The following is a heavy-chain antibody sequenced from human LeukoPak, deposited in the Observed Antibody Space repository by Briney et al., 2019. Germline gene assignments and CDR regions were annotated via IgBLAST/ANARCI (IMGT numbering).Heavy chain of an antibody. V-gene: IGHV4-39*01. Sequence: SETLSLTCTVSGGSISSSSYYWGWIRQPPGKGLEWTGSIYYSGSTYYNPSLKSRVTISVDTSKNQFSLKLSSVTAADTAVYYCARLNDYGDYVSWFDPWGQGTLVTVSS. CDR3: ARLNDYGDYVSWFDP. CDR1: GGSISSSSYY. CDR2: IYYSGST. D-gene: IGHD4-17*01. J-gene: IGHJ5*02.